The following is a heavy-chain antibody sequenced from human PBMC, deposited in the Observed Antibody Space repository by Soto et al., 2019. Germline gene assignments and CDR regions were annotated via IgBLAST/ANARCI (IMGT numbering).Heavy chain of an antibody. V-gene: IGHV3-23*01. CDR3: ARDGVYSSSGYYYGMDI. Sequence: GGSLRLSCAASGFTFSSYSMSWVRQAPGKGLEWVSGFRTGGDDATTYYADSVKGRFTISRDNAKNSLCLQMNSLRAEDTAVYYCARDGVYSSSGYYYGMDIWGQGTTVTVSS. D-gene: IGHD6-6*01. CDR1: GFTFSSYS. CDR2: FRTGGDDATT. J-gene: IGHJ6*02.